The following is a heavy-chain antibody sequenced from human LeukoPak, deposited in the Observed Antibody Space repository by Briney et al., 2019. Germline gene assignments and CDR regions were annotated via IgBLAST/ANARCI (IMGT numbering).Heavy chain of an antibody. J-gene: IGHJ6*03. CDR3: ARDLAYSSSSRARNYYYYMDV. Sequence: SETLSLTCTVSGGSISSGSYYWSWIRQPAGKGLEWIGRIYTSGSTNYNPSLKSRVTISVDTSKNQFSLKLSSVTAADTAVYYCARDLAYSSSSRARNYYYYMDVWGKGTTVTVSS. CDR2: IYTSGST. V-gene: IGHV4-61*02. D-gene: IGHD6-6*01. CDR1: GGSISSGSYY.